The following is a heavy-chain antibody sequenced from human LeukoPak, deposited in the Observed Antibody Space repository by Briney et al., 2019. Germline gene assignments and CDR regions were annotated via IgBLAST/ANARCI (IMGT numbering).Heavy chain of an antibody. CDR1: GGSISLYY. CDR2: VYDLGST. CDR3: ARTYYFGSGSYRYMDI. D-gene: IGHD3-10*01. V-gene: IGHV4-59*08. J-gene: IGHJ6*03. Sequence: PSETLSLTCTVSGGSISLYYWSWIRQPPGKGLEWIGYVYDLGSTNYNPSLRSRATISVDTSNNQFSLKVSTVTAADTAVYYCARTYYFGSGSYRYMDIWGKGTTVTV.